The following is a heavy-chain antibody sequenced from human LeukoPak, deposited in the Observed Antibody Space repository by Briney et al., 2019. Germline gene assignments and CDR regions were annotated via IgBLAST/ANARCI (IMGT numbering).Heavy chain of an antibody. Sequence: PSETLSLTCTVSGGSISSSSYYWGWIRQPPGKGLEWIGSIYYSGSTYYNPSLKSRVTISVDTSKNQFSLKLSSVTAADTAVYYCAREASSSWGGWFDPWAREPWSPSPQ. CDR1: GGSISSSSYY. J-gene: IGHJ5*02. D-gene: IGHD6-13*01. V-gene: IGHV4-39*07. CDR2: IYYSGST. CDR3: AREASSSWGGWFDP.